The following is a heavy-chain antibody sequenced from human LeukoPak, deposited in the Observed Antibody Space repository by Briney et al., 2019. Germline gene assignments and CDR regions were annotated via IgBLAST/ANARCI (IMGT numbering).Heavy chain of an antibody. D-gene: IGHD1-26*01. Sequence: GASVRVSCKASGYTFTGYYMHWVRQAPGQGLEWIGWINPNSGGTNYAQKFQGRVTMTRDTSISTAYMELSRLRSDDTAVYYCARDGETFSWYSGSYWTDYWGQGTLVTVSS. CDR1: GYTFTGYY. J-gene: IGHJ4*02. CDR2: INPNSGGT. CDR3: ARDGETFSWYSGSYWTDY. V-gene: IGHV1-2*02.